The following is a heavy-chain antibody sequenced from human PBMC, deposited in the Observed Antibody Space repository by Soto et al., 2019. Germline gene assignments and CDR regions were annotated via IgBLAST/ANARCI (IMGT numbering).Heavy chain of an antibody. CDR3: ARSYCADSVSCNWFDP. V-gene: IGHV4-59*01. CDR2: ITYSGRS. J-gene: IGHJ5*02. CDR1: GDSSSTYY. D-gene: IGHD2-8*02. Sequence: QVQLQESGPGLVKSSATLSLTCSVSGDSSSTYYWGWIRQPPGKGLECIGYITYSGRSNHNPSLKSRLSISVDASKNQGSLKLTSVTAADTAVYYCARSYCADSVSCNWFDPWGQGTLVVVSS.